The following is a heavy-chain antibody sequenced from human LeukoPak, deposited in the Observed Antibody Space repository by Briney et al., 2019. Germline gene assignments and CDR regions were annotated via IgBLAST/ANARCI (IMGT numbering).Heavy chain of an antibody. CDR2: IIPIFGTA. CDR1: GGTFSSYA. J-gene: IGHJ4*02. CDR3: ARDLYCSGGSCYSD. Sequence: SVKVSCKASGGTFSSYAISWLRQAPGQGLEWMGRIIPIFGTANYAQKFQGRVTITADESTSTAYMELSSLRSEDTDVYYCARDLYCSGGSCYSDWGQGTLVSVSS. V-gene: IGHV1-69*13. D-gene: IGHD2-15*01.